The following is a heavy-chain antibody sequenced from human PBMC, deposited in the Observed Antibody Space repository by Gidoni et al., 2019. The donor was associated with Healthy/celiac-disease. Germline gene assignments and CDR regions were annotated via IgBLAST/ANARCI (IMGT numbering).Heavy chain of an antibody. D-gene: IGHD2-2*01. CDR1: GWSFSGYY. CDR3: ARGRGYCSSTSCPPYYYYGMDV. J-gene: IGHJ6*02. Sequence: QVQLQQWGAGLLTPSETLSLTCAVYGWSFSGYYWRWIRQPPGKGLEWIGEINHSGSTNYNPSLKSRVTISVDTSKNQFSLKLSSVTAADTAVYYCARGRGYCSSTSCPPYYYYGMDVWGQGTTVTVSS. V-gene: IGHV4-34*01. CDR2: INHSGST.